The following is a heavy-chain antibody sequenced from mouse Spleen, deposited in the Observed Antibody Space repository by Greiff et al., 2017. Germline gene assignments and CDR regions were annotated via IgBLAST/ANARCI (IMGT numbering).Heavy chain of an antibody. Sequence: VQLQQSGAELVRPGASVKLSCTASGFNIKDYYMHWVKQRPEQGLEWIGRIDPEDGDTEYAPKFQGKATMTADTSSNTAYLQLSSLTSEDTAVYYCTKDYYGSSYAPFAYWGQGTLVTVSA. J-gene: IGHJ3*01. D-gene: IGHD1-1*01. CDR2: IDPEDGDT. V-gene: IGHV14-1*01. CDR3: TKDYYGSSYAPFAY. CDR1: GFNIKDYY.